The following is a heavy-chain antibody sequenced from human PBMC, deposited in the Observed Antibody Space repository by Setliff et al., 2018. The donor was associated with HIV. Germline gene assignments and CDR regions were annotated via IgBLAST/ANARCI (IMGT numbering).Heavy chain of an antibody. CDR3: ASELLRGGETFDI. D-gene: IGHD1-26*01. CDR2: IWYDGSYK. V-gene: IGHV3-33*01. J-gene: IGHJ3*02. Sequence: QPGGSLRLSCAASGFTFSSSGMHWVRQAPGKGLEWVAVIWYDGSYKNHADSVKGRFTISRDNSKNTLYLQMNSLRAEDTAVYYCASELLRGGETFDIWGEGTMVTVSS. CDR1: GFTFSSSG.